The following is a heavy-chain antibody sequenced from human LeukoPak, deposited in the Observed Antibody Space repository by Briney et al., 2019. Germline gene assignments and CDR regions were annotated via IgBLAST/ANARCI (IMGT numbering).Heavy chain of an antibody. CDR3: ARDPGGTSTTPAFDI. CDR1: GFTFSSYS. V-gene: IGHV3-48*04. J-gene: IGHJ3*02. Sequence: GGSLRLSCAASGFTFSSYSMNWVRQAPGKGLEWVSYISSSSSTIYYADSVKGRFTISRDNAKNSLYLQMNSLRAEDTAVYYCARDPGGTSTTPAFDIWGQGTMVTVSS. CDR2: ISSSSSTI. D-gene: IGHD4-23*01.